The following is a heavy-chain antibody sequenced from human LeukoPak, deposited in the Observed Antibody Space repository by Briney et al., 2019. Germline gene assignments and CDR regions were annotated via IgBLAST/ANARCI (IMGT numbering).Heavy chain of an antibody. CDR2: INHSGST. Sequence: PSETLSLTCAVYGGSFSGYYWSWIRQPPGKGLEWIGEINHSGSTNYNPSPKSRVTISVDTSKNQFSLKLSSVTAADTAVYYCARGGYYDYVWGSYRFAYWGQGTLVTVSS. CDR1: GGSFSGYY. V-gene: IGHV4-34*01. CDR3: ARGGYYDYVWGSYRFAY. D-gene: IGHD3-16*02. J-gene: IGHJ4*02.